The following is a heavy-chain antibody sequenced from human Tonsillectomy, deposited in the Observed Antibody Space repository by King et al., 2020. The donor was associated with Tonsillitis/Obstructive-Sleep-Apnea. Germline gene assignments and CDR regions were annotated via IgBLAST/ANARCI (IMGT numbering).Heavy chain of an antibody. V-gene: IGHV3-30*18. CDR1: GFAFSTYG. J-gene: IGHJ4*02. Sequence: VQLVESGGGVVQPGGSLRLSCAASGFAFSTYGMHWVRQAPGKGLEWVAVISSDGSIDYYGDSVKGRFTISRDNSRNTVYLQMNSLRAGDTAVFYCTKEGYSSKWTFDYWGQGALVTVSS. CDR3: TKEGYSSKWTFDY. D-gene: IGHD6-19*01. CDR2: ISSDGSID.